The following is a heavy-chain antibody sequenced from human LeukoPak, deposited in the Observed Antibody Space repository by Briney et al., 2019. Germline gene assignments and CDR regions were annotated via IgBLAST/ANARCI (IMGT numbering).Heavy chain of an antibody. CDR1: GFTFSSRW. Sequence: GGSLRLSCVVSGFTSGFTFSSRWMHWVRQAPGKGLVWVSLVKNDGSTNYANSVKGRFTVSRDNAENTLYLQMNNLRVEDTALYFCHPLGYTSNWGQGTLVTVSS. D-gene: IGHD6-13*01. CDR2: VKNDGST. J-gene: IGHJ4*02. CDR3: HPLGYTSN. V-gene: IGHV3-74*01.